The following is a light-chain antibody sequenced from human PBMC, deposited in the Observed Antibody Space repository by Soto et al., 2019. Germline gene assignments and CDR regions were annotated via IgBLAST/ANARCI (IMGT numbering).Light chain of an antibody. CDR3: QQGYSNPWT. J-gene: IGKJ1*01. V-gene: IGKV1-39*01. CDR2: AAS. CDR1: QSVNTY. Sequence: DIQITQSPSSLSASVGDRVTITCRASQSVNTYLHWYQQKAGQAPKLLIYAASNLQSGVPSRFSGRGSGTDFTLTVASLQPEDFATYYCQQGYSNPWTFGQGTKVDIK.